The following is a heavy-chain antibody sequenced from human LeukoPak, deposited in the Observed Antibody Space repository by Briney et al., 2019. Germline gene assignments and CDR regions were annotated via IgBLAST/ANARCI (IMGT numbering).Heavy chain of an antibody. CDR2: IYYSGST. V-gene: IGHV4-59*01. D-gene: IGHD6-13*01. Sequence: KPSETLSLTCTVSGGSISSYYWSWIRQPPGKGLEWIGYIYYSGSTNYNPSLKSRVTISVDTSKNQFSLKLSSVTAADTAVYYCARGPNVAAAGPYYYYGMDVWGQGTTVTVSS. CDR1: GGSISSYY. CDR3: ARGPNVAAAGPYYYYGMDV. J-gene: IGHJ6*02.